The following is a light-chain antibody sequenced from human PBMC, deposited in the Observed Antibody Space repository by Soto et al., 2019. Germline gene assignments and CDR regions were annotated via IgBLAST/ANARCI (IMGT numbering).Light chain of an antibody. J-gene: IGKJ5*01. Sequence: ETVLTQSPATLSLSPGETATLSCRASQNVDIYLAWYQQKPGQAPRLLIYDASNRATGIPARFSGSGSGTDFTPTISSLEPEDFAVYYCQQRKNWPPLTFGQGTRLE. CDR3: QQRKNWPPLT. V-gene: IGKV3-11*01. CDR2: DAS. CDR1: QNVDIY.